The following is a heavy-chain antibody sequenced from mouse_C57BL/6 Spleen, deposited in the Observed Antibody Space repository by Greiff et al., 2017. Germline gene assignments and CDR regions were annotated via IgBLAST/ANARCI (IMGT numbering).Heavy chain of an antibody. V-gene: IGHV5-9*01. CDR2: ISGGGGNT. CDR1: GFTFRSYT. Sequence: DVKLVESGGGLVKPGGSLKLSCAASGFTFRSYTMSWVRQTPEKRLEWVATISGGGGNTYYPDSVKGRFTISRDNAKNTLYLQMSSLRSEDTALYYCARHEGTTVVAEGYYFDYWGQGTTLTVSS. J-gene: IGHJ2*01. CDR3: ARHEGTTVVAEGYYFDY. D-gene: IGHD1-1*01.